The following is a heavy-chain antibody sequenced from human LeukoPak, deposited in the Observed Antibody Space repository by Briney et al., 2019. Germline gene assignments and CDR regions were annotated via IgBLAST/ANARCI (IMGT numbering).Heavy chain of an antibody. Sequence: ASVKISCKASGYTFRGNYIHWLRQAPGQGLEWMGWIDANNGDTKPAQKFQGRVTMSRDTSISTAYMDQSSLSPDDAAVYYCARDPSSVTLYFFDYWGQGTLVTVSS. V-gene: IGHV1-2*02. CDR2: IDANNGDT. J-gene: IGHJ4*02. D-gene: IGHD4-11*01. CDR3: ARDPSSVTLYFFDY. CDR1: GYTFRGNY.